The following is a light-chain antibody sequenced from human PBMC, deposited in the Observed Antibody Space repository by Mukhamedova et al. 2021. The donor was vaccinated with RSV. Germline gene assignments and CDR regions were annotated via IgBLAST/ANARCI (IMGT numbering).Light chain of an antibody. CDR3: SSYTGSSTL. Sequence: SDYVYWYQQHPGTAPQLIIYEVNARPSGVSNRFSGSKSGNTASLTISGLQPDDEADYYCSSYTGSSTLFGTGTKVTVL. J-gene: IGLJ1*01. V-gene: IGLV2-14*01. CDR2: EVN. CDR1: SDY.